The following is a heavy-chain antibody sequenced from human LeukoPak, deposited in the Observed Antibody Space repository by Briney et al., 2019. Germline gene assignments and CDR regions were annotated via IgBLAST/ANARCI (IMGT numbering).Heavy chain of an antibody. D-gene: IGHD2-2*02. V-gene: IGHV1-8*03. CDR3: ARGGIVVVPAAIRTLRGFDP. Sequence: ASVKVSCKAFGYTFTSYDINWVRQATGQGLELMGWMNPNSGNTGYAQKFQGRVTITRNTSISTAYMELSSLRSEDTAVYYCARGGIVVVPAAIRTLRGFDPWGQGTLVTVSS. CDR1: GYTFTSYD. CDR2: MNPNSGNT. J-gene: IGHJ5*02.